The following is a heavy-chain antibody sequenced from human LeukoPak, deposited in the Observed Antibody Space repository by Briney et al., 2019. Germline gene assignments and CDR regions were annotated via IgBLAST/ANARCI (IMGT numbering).Heavy chain of an antibody. D-gene: IGHD6-13*01. Sequence: GGSLRLSCAASGFTFSSYAMHWVRQAPGKGLEWVAVISYDGSNKYYADSVKGRFTISRDNSKNTLYLQMNSLRAEDTAVYYCARDLTGSVQLGVAFDIWGQGTMVTVSS. CDR2: ISYDGSNK. J-gene: IGHJ3*02. V-gene: IGHV3-30-3*01. CDR3: ARDLTGSVQLGVAFDI. CDR1: GFTFSSYA.